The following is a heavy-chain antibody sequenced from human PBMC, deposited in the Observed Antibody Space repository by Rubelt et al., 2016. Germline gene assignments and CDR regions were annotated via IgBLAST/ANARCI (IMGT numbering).Heavy chain of an antibody. Sequence: QITLKESGPTLVKPTQTLTLTCTFSGFSLSTSGVGVGWIRQPPGKALEWLALIYWDDDKRYSPSLKSRLTITKENSKNQGVLTMTNMDPVDTATYYGAHSKGYSYGWGFDPWGQGTLVTVSS. J-gene: IGHJ5*02. D-gene: IGHD5-18*01. CDR1: GFSLSTSGVG. V-gene: IGHV2-5*02. CDR3: AHSKGYSYGWGFDP. CDR2: IYWDDDK.